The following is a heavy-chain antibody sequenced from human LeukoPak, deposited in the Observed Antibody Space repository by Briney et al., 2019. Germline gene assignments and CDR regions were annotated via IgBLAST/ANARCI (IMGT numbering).Heavy chain of an antibody. CDR2: IWYGGSNK. CDR3: AKSYNDILTGLFDY. V-gene: IGHV3-33*08. J-gene: IGHJ4*02. CDR1: GFTFSSYG. Sequence: PGGSLRLSCAASGFTFSSYGMHWVRQAPGKGLEWVAVIWYGGSNKYYADSVKGRFTISRDNSKNTLYLQMNSLRAEDAALYYCAKSYNDILTGLFDYWGQGTLVTVSS. D-gene: IGHD3-9*01.